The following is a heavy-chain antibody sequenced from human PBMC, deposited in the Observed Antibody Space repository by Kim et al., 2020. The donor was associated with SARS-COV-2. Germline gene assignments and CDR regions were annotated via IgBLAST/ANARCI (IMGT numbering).Heavy chain of an antibody. CDR1: GFTVSSNY. J-gene: IGHJ6*02. V-gene: IGHV3-66*01. CDR3: ARDPSEYDYVWGSYRSGPV. CDR2: IYSGGST. D-gene: IGHD3-16*02. Sequence: GGSLRLSCAASGFTVSSNYMSWVRQAPGKGLEWVSVIYSGGSTYYADSVKGRFTISRDNSKNTLYLQMNSLRAEDTAVYYCARDPSEYDYVWGSYRSGPVWGQGTTVTVSS.